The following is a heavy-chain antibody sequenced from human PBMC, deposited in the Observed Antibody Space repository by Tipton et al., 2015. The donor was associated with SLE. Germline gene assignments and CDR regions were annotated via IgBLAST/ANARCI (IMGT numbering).Heavy chain of an antibody. CDR3: TTGLEEWEPTDY. Sequence: SLRLSCAASGFTFSSYAMSWVRQAPGKGLVWVSRIKSDGSRTMYADSVKGRFTISRDNARNTLYLQMNSLKTEDTAVYYCTTGLEEWEPTDYWGQGTLVTVSS. J-gene: IGHJ4*02. CDR2: IKSDGSRT. V-gene: IGHV3-74*03. CDR1: GFTFSSYA. D-gene: IGHD1-26*01.